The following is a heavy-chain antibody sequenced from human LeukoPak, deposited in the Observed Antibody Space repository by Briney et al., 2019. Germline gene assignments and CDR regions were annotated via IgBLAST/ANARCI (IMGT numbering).Heavy chain of an antibody. CDR2: ISLSGST. J-gene: IGHJ4*02. CDR1: GVSVTDYY. V-gene: IGHV4-4*07. Sequence: PSETLSLTCTVSGVSVTDYYWTWVRQPAGKGLEWIGRISLSGSTDYNPSLQSRVTMSVDTSKNQFSLKLSSVTAADTAVYYCARDGSDYDLWSGEKTTLGQFDYWGQGTLVTVSS. CDR3: ARDGSDYDLWSGEKTTLGQFDY. D-gene: IGHD3-3*01.